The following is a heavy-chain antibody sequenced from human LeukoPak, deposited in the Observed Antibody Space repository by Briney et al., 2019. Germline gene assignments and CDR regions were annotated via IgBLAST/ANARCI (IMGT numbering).Heavy chain of an antibody. CDR3: ARMVEHYSGHENFAFDY. Sequence: SETLSLTCTVSGGSISSSSYYWGWIRQPPGKGLEWIGYIYYSGSTYYNPSLKSRVTISVDTSKNQFSLKLSSVTAADTAVYYCARMVEHYSGHENFAFDYWGQGTLVTVSS. J-gene: IGHJ4*02. CDR2: IYYSGST. D-gene: IGHD5-12*01. V-gene: IGHV4-30-4*08. CDR1: GGSISSSSYY.